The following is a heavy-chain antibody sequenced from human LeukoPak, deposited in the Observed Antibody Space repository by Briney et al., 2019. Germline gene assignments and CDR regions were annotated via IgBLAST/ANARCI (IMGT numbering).Heavy chain of an antibody. J-gene: IGHJ5*02. CDR1: EFSFNNFA. Sequence: GGSLRLSCAASEFSFNNFAMYWVRQAPGKGLEWLAVISYDGSIRYYADSVKGRFTISRDNAKNSLYLQMNSLRAEDTAVYYCARGLELNWFDPWGQGTLVTVSS. V-gene: IGHV3-30-3*01. CDR3: ARGLELNWFDP. CDR2: ISYDGSIR. D-gene: IGHD1-7*01.